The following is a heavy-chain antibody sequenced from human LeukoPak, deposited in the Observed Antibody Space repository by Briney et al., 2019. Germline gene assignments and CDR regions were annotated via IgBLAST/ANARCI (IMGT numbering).Heavy chain of an antibody. V-gene: IGHV3-30*18. D-gene: IGHD3-10*01. J-gene: IGHJ6*02. CDR2: ISYDGSNK. CDR3: AKDPSGLWSGPPYHYYYGMDV. Sequence: GGSLRLSCAASGFTFSSHGMQWVRQAPGKGLEWVAVISYDGSNKYYADSVKGRFTISRDNSKNTLYLQMNSLRAEDTAVYYCAKDPSGLWSGPPYHYYYGMDVWGQGTTVTVSS. CDR1: GFTFSSHG.